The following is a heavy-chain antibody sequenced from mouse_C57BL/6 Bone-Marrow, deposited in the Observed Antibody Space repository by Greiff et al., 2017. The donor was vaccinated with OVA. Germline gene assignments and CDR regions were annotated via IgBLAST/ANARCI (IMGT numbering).Heavy chain of an antibody. CDR3: ARSPIYYDYDGWFAY. Sequence: VQLQQSGAELVRPGASVKLSCKASGYTFTDYYINWVKQRPGQGLEWIARIYPGSGNTYYNEKFKGKATLTAEKSSSTAYMQLSSLTSEDSAVYFCARSPIYYDYDGWFAYWGQGTLVTVSA. J-gene: IGHJ3*01. CDR1: GYTFTDYY. CDR2: IYPGSGNT. D-gene: IGHD2-4*01. V-gene: IGHV1-76*01.